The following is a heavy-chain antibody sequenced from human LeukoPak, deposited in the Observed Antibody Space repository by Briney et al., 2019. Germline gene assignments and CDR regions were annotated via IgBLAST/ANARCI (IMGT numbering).Heavy chain of an antibody. CDR3: ARDSSGWYSSYYYYGMDV. V-gene: IGHV3-7*01. CDR1: GFTFSSYW. D-gene: IGHD6-19*01. Sequence: GGSLRLSCAASGFTFSSYWMSWVRQAPGKGLEWVANIKQDGSEKYYVDSVKGRFTISRDNAKNSLYLQMNSLRAEDTAVYYCARDSSGWYSSYYYYGMDVWGQGTTVTVSS. J-gene: IGHJ6*02. CDR2: IKQDGSEK.